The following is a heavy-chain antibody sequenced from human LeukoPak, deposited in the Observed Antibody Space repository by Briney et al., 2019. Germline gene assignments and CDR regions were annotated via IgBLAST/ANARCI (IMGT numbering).Heavy chain of an antibody. Sequence: NASETLSLTCAVYGGSFSGYYWSWIRQPPGKGLEWIGEINHSGSTNYNPSLKSRVTISVDTSKNQFSLKLSSVTAADTAVYYCARVDQLPRAAFDYWGQGTLVTASS. CDR2: INHSGST. CDR1: GGSFSGYY. CDR3: ARVDQLPRAAFDY. J-gene: IGHJ4*02. V-gene: IGHV4-34*01. D-gene: IGHD2-2*01.